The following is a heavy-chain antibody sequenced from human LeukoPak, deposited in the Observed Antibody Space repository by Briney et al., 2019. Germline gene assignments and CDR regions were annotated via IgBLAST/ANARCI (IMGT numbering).Heavy chain of an antibody. Sequence: PGGSLRHSCAASGFTFSSYDMSWVRQAPGKGLEWVSAISGSGGSTYYADSVKGRFTISRDNSKNTLYLQMNSLRAEDTALYYCATEYNSSGLDYWGQGTLVTVSS. CDR2: ISGSGGST. D-gene: IGHD1-20*01. J-gene: IGHJ4*02. CDR1: GFTFSSYD. V-gene: IGHV3-23*01. CDR3: ATEYNSSGLDY.